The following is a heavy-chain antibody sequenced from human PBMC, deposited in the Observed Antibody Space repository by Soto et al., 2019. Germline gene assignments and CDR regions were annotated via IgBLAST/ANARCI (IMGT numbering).Heavy chain of an antibody. V-gene: IGHV3-66*01. CDR1: GFTVSSNY. CDR2: IYSGGST. D-gene: IGHD2-2*01. J-gene: IGHJ4*02. CDR3: ARSQADCSSTSCYAPGNFVLRY. Sequence: GGSLRLSCAASGFTVSSNYMSWVRQAPGKGLEWVSVIYSGGSTYYPDSVKGRFTISRDNSKNTLYLQMNSLRAEDTAVYYCARSQADCSSTSCYAPGNFVLRYWGQGTLVTVSS.